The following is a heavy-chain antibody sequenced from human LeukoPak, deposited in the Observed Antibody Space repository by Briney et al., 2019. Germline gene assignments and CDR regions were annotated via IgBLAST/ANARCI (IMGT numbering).Heavy chain of an antibody. J-gene: IGHJ4*02. Sequence: GRSLRLSCTASGFTFGDYAMSLVRQAPGKGLEWVGFIRSKAYGGTTEYAASVKGRFTISRDDSKSIAYLQMNSLKTEDTAVYYCTREWGYCSGGSCYKDFEYWGQGTLVTVSS. V-gene: IGHV3-49*04. CDR2: IRSKAYGGTT. D-gene: IGHD2-15*01. CDR1: GFTFGDYA. CDR3: TREWGYCSGGSCYKDFEY.